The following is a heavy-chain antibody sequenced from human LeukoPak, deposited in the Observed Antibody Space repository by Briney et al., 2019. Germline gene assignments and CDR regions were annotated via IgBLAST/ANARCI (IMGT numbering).Heavy chain of an antibody. CDR1: GGSISSGGYY. CDR2: IYYSGST. V-gene: IGHV4-31*03. Sequence: NTSETLSLTCTVSGGSISSGGYYWSWIRQPPGKGLEWIGYIYYSGSTYYNPSLRSRVTISVDTSKNQFSLKLSSVTAADTAVYYCARGMVPAAMLGHWFDPWGQGTLVTVSS. J-gene: IGHJ5*02. CDR3: ARGMVPAAMLGHWFDP. D-gene: IGHD2-2*01.